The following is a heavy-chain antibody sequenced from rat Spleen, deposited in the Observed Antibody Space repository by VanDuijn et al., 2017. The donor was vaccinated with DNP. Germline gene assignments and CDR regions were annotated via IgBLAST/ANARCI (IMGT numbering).Heavy chain of an antibody. D-gene: IGHD1-11*01. Sequence: EVQLVESGGGLVQPGRSLELSCAASGFNFNDYWMGWVRQAPGKGLEWIGQINKDSSTITYIPSLKDKFTISRDNDQNTLYLQMSKLGSEDTAIYYCARGPNYGGWSDYFDYWGQGVMVTVSS. J-gene: IGHJ2*01. V-gene: IGHV4-2*01. CDR1: GFNFNDYW. CDR3: ARGPNYGGWSDYFDY. CDR2: INKDSSTI.